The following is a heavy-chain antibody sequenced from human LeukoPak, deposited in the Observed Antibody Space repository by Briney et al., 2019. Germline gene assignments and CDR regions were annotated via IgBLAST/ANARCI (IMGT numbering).Heavy chain of an antibody. D-gene: IGHD2-15*01. CDR1: GFTFSSYS. CDR2: IWFDGSNR. Sequence: GGSLRLSCAASGFTFSSYSMNWVRQAPGKGLDWVGVIWFDGSNRYYADSVKGRFTISRDNSKNTLYLQVNSVRAEDTAVYYCARDTSGYYDYWGQGALVTVSS. V-gene: IGHV3-33*08. J-gene: IGHJ4*02. CDR3: ARDTSGYYDY.